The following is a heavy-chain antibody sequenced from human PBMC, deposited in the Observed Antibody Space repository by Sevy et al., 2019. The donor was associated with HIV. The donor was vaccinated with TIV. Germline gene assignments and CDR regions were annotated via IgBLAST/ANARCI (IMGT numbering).Heavy chain of an antibody. V-gene: IGHV3-72*01. D-gene: IGHD6-13*01. J-gene: IGHJ4*02. Sequence: GGSLRLSCVASGFTFSDHYMEWVRQAPGKGLEWVGRTRNKADGYTTEYAASVKGRFTIPRDESKYSRYVQMNSLKTGDTAVYYCATHAGIAAAGRVFDYWGQGTLVTVSS. CDR1: GFTFSDHY. CDR3: ATHAGIAAAGRVFDY. CDR2: TRNKADGYTT.